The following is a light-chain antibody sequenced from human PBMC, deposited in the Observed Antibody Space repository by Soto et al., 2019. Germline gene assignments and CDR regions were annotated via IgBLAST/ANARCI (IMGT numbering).Light chain of an antibody. J-gene: IGLJ1*01. V-gene: IGLV2-14*01. CDR3: SSDTSSSLYV. CDR1: SSDVGGYNY. CDR2: DVS. Sequence: QSALTQPASVSGSPGQSITISCTGTSSDVGGYNYVSWYQQHPGKDPKLMIYDVSNRPSGVSNRFSGSKSGNTASLTISGLQAEDEADYYCSSDTSSSLYVFGTGSQLPVL.